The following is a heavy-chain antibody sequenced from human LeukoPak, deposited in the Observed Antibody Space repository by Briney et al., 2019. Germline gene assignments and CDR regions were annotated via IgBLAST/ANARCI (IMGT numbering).Heavy chain of an antibody. CDR1: GFSFRNSA. Sequence: PGGSLRLSCVASGFSFRNSAMNWVRQAPGKGLEWVSLTSGSGGGTDYGDSVKGRFTISRDNSKNTLYLRMNNLRAEDTAVYYCAKEFYDIVTGYTFESWGQGTLVTVS. J-gene: IGHJ4*02. V-gene: IGHV3-23*01. CDR3: AKEFYDIVTGYTFES. D-gene: IGHD3-9*01. CDR2: TSGSGGGT.